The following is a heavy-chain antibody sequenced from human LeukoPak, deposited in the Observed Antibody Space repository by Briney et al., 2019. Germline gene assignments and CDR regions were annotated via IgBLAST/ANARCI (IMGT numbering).Heavy chain of an antibody. V-gene: IGHV1-69*13. D-gene: IGHD3-16*02. CDR3: ARVLSGAFDI. J-gene: IGHJ3*02. Sequence: ASVKDSCKASGGTFSSYAISWVRQAPGQGLEWMGGIIPIFGTANYAQKFQGRVTITADESTSTAYMELSSLRSEDTAVYYCARVLSGAFDIWGQGTMVTVSS. CDR1: GGTFSSYA. CDR2: IIPIFGTA.